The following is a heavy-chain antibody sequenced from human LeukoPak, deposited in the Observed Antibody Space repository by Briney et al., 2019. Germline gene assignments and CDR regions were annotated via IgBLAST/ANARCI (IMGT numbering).Heavy chain of an antibody. D-gene: IGHD3-22*01. CDR3: AKEEDYYDSSGYYYEWVY. Sequence: GGSLRLSCAASGFTFSSYAMHWVRQAPGKGLEWVAVISYDGSNKYYADSVKGRFTISRDNSKNTLYLQMNSLRAEDTAVYYCAKEEDYYDSSGYYYEWVYWGQGTLVTVSS. J-gene: IGHJ4*02. V-gene: IGHV3-30-3*01. CDR1: GFTFSSYA. CDR2: ISYDGSNK.